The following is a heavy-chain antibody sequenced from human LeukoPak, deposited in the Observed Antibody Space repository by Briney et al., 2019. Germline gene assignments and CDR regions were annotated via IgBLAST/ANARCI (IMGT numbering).Heavy chain of an antibody. CDR1: GGSFSGYY. D-gene: IGHD3-10*01. Sequence: PSETLSLTCAVYGGSFSGYYWSWIRQPPGKGLEWIGEINHSGSTNYNPSLKSRVTISVDTSKNQFSLKLSSMTAADTAVYYCAREDMVRGVQDAFDIWGQGTMVTVSS. CDR3: AREDMVRGVQDAFDI. J-gene: IGHJ3*02. CDR2: INHSGST. V-gene: IGHV4-34*01.